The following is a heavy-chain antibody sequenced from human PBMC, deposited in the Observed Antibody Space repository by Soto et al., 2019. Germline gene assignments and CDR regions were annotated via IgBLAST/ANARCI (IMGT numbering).Heavy chain of an antibody. CDR1: GYTFTASA. D-gene: IGHD2-21*02. CDR3: ASAPCGGDCFLIRS. J-gene: IGHJ5*02. V-gene: IGHV1-3*01. Sequence: QVQVVQSGAELQQPGASVNVSCKTSGYTFTASAIHWVRQAPGQRLEWMGYINAGNGYTRYSQKFQGRVTITRDTSASTVFMEVSSLESEDTAIYYCASAPCGGDCFLIRSLGQGALVTVSS. CDR2: INAGNGYT.